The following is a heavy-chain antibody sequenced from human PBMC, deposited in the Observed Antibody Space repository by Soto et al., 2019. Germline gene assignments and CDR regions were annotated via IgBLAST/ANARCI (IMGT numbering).Heavy chain of an antibody. CDR1: GLTFNSFS. CDR3: ARYSDVGRALPPTFGL. Sequence: SLRLSTAASGLTFNSFSMSWVRQAPGKGLEWVASINGRGTYVYYADSLKGRFTLSRDNARNSLFLQMSSLRAEDTAVYYCARYSDVGRALPPTFGLWGQGTLVTVSS. V-gene: IGHV3-21*06. CDR2: INGRGTYV. J-gene: IGHJ4*02. D-gene: IGHD2-15*01.